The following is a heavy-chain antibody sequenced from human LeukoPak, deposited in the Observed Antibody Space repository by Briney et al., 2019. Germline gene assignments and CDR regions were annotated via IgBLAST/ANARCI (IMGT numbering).Heavy chain of an antibody. CDR1: GFPFSIYE. CDR3: ALLAVASDFDY. D-gene: IGHD6-19*01. Sequence: TGGSLRLSCAVSGFPFSIYEMNWVRQAPGKGLEWVSNIGSSGTTIYYADSVKGRFSISRDNAKSSLYLQMNSLRVEDTAVHYCALLAVASDFDYWGQGALVTVSS. V-gene: IGHV3-48*03. J-gene: IGHJ4*02. CDR2: IGSSGTTI.